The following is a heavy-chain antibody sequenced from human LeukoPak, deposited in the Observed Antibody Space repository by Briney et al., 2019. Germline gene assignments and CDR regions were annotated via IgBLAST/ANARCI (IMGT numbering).Heavy chain of an antibody. J-gene: IGHJ4*02. Sequence: GGSLRLSCAASGFTFSSDAMHWVRQAPGKGLEWVAFISYDANVKRYADSVKGRFTISRDNSKNTVYLQMSSLRPEDTAVYHCAKDRSTTWACDYWGQATLVTVSS. CDR1: GFTFSSDA. V-gene: IGHV3-30*18. CDR3: AKDRSTTWACDY. CDR2: ISYDANVK. D-gene: IGHD6-13*01.